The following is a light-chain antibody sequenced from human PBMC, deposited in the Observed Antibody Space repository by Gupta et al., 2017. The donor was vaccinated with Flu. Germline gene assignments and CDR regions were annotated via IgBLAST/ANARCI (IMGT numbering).Light chain of an antibody. Sequence: EIVMTQSPATLSVSPGERATLSCRASQSVSSNLAWYQQKPGQAPRLLIYGASTRATGIPAMFSGSGSGTEFTLTMSSLQSEDFAVYYCHQYNNWPPITFGQGTRLEIK. J-gene: IGKJ5*01. CDR2: GAS. CDR3: HQYNNWPPIT. V-gene: IGKV3-15*01. CDR1: QSVSSN.